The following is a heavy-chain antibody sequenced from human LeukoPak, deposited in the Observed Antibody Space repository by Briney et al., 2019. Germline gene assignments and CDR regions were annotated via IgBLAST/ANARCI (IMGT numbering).Heavy chain of an antibody. V-gene: IGHV1-24*01. CDR1: GYTLTELS. J-gene: IGHJ6*02. CDR3: ATERSTSWLLYGMDV. D-gene: IGHD2-2*01. Sequence: GASVKVSCTVSGYTLTELSMHWVRHAPGKGLEWMGGFDPEDGETICAQKFQGRVTMTEDTSTDTAYMELSSLRSEDTAVYYCATERSTSWLLYGMDVWGQGTTVTVSS. CDR2: FDPEDGET.